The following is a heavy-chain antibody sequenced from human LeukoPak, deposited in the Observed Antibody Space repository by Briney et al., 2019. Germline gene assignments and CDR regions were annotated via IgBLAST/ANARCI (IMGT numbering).Heavy chain of an antibody. J-gene: IGHJ4*02. CDR1: GGSISSDGYY. V-gene: IGHV4-61*08. CDR2: IYYSGST. CDR3: AREGGDMGYSYGYLDY. Sequence: SETLSLTCTVSGGSISSDGYYWSWIRQHPGKGLEWIGYIYYSGSTNYNPSLKSRVTISVDTSKNQFSLKLSSVTAADTAVYYCAREGGDMGYSYGYLDYWGQGTLVTVSS. D-gene: IGHD5-18*01.